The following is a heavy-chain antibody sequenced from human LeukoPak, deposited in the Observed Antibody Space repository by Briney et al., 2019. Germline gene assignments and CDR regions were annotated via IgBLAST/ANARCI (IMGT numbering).Heavy chain of an antibody. CDR3: ARYQGGVEVY. V-gene: IGHV4-59*12. CDR1: GGSISSYY. J-gene: IGHJ4*02. D-gene: IGHD2-15*01. Sequence: SGTLSLTCTVSGGSISSYYWSWIRQPPGKGLEWIGYIYYSGSTNYNPSLKSRVTISVDTSKNQFSLKLSSVTAADTAVYYCARYQGGVEVYWGQGTLVTVSS. CDR2: IYYSGST.